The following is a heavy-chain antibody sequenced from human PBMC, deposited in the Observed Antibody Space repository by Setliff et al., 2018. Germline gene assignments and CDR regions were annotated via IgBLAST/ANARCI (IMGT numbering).Heavy chain of an antibody. J-gene: IGHJ3*02. Sequence: ASVKVSCKASGYTFTGYYMYWVRQAPGQGLEWMGRINPSSGATIYAQKFQGRVTKTSDTPISTAYMELGRLRSDDTAVYFCARDGGGDSDAFDIWGQGTMVTVSS. CDR3: ARDGGGDSDAFDI. CDR1: GYTFTGYY. V-gene: IGHV1-2*06. D-gene: IGHD3-16*01. CDR2: INPSSGAT.